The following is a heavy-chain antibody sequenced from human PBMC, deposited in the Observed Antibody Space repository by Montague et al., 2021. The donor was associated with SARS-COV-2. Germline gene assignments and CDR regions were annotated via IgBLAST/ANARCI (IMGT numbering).Heavy chain of an antibody. D-gene: IGHD2-2*01. CDR2: IYYSGSI. J-gene: IGHJ5*02. V-gene: IGHV4-28*05. Sequence: SETLSLTCAVSGYSISSSNWWGWIRQPPGKGLEWIGYIYYSGSIYYNPSLKSRVTMSVDTSKNQLSLKLSSVTAVDAAVYYCARSPCSSTSCYAGWFDPWGQGTLVTVSS. CDR1: GYSISSSNW. CDR3: ARSPCSSTSCYAGWFDP.